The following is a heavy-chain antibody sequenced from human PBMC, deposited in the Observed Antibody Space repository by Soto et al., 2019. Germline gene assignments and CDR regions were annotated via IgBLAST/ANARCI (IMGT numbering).Heavy chain of an antibody. V-gene: IGHV4-39*01. CDR3: ARQRYVRAAAGYCYFDY. CDR1: GGSISSSSYY. J-gene: IGHJ4*02. Sequence: SETLSLTCTVSGGSISSSSYYWGWIRQPPGKGLEWIGSIYYSGSTYYNPSLKSRVTISVDTSKNQFSLKLSSVTAADTAVYYCARQRYVRAAAGYCYFDYWGQGTLVTVSS. CDR2: IYYSGST. D-gene: IGHD6-13*01.